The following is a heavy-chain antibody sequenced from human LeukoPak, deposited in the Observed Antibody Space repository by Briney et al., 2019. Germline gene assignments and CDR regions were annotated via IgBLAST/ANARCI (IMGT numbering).Heavy chain of an antibody. CDR1: GGSISSSSYY. D-gene: IGHD6-6*01. CDR2: IYYSGST. V-gene: IGHV4-39*07. CDR3: ARDQYSSSSDVTNWFDP. J-gene: IGHJ5*02. Sequence: SETLSLTCTVSGGSISSSSYYWGWIRQPPGKGLEWIGSIYYSGSTYYNPSLKSRVTISVDTSKNQFSLKLSSVTAADTAVYYCARDQYSSSSDVTNWFDPWGQGTLVTVSS.